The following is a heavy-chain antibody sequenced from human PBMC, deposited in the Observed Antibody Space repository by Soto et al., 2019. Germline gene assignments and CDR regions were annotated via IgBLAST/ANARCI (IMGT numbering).Heavy chain of an antibody. CDR3: ATPISSTLPYDAFDI. J-gene: IGHJ3*02. V-gene: IGHV5-51*01. CDR2: IYPGDSDT. Sequence: EVQLVQSGAEVKKPGESLKISCKGSGYSFTSYWIGWVRQMPGKGLEWMGIIYPGDSDTRYSPSFQGQVTISADKSISTAYLQWSSLKASDTAMYYCATPISSTLPYDAFDIWGQGTMVTVSS. D-gene: IGHD2-2*01. CDR1: GYSFTSYW.